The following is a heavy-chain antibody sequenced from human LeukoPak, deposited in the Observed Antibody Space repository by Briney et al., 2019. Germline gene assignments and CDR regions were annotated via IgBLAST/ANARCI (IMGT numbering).Heavy chain of an antibody. D-gene: IGHD3-22*01. V-gene: IGHV3-73*01. CDR3: SYYYDSSGYGGY. Sequence: GGSLRLSCAASGFTFSGSAMHWVRQASGKGMEWVGRIRSKANSYATAYAASVKGRFTISRDDSKNTAYLQMNSLKTEDTAVYYCSYYYDSSGYGGYWGQGTLVTVSS. CDR1: GFTFSGSA. J-gene: IGHJ4*02. CDR2: IRSKANSYAT.